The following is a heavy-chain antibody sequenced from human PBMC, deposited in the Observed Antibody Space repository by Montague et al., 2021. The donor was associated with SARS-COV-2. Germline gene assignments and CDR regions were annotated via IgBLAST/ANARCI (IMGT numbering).Heavy chain of an antibody. CDR3: ARKTDGPACDY. J-gene: IGHJ4*02. V-gene: IGHV3-53*01. CDR1: GFTVSSNY. CDR2: IYSRGST. D-gene: IGHD5-24*01. Sequence: SLRLSCAASGFTVSSNYMSWVRQASGKGLECVSVIYSRGSTYYADSVKGRFTISRDNSKNTLYLQMNSLRAEDTAVYYCARKTDGPACDYWGQGTLVTVSS.